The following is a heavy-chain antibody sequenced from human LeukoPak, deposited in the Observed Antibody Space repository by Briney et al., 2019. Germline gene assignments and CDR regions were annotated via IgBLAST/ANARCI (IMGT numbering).Heavy chain of an antibody. Sequence: GGSLRLSCAASGFTFSSYAMSWVRQAPGKGLEWVSAISGSGGSTYYADSVKGRFTISRDNSKSTLYLQMNSLRAEDTAVYYCATLGGGLTIFGVVNDPFDYWGQGTLVTVSS. CDR1: GFTFSSYA. CDR2: ISGSGGST. V-gene: IGHV3-23*01. CDR3: ATLGGGLTIFGVVNDPFDY. J-gene: IGHJ4*02. D-gene: IGHD3-3*01.